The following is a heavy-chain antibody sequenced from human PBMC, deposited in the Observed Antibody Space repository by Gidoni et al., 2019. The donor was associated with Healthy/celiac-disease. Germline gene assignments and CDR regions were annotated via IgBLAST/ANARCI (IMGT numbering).Heavy chain of an antibody. CDR1: GFTFSSYA. J-gene: IGHJ5*02. Sequence: EVQLLESGGGLVQPGGSLRLSCAASGFTFSSYAMSWVRQAPGKGLEWVSAISGSGGSTYYADSVKGRFTISRDNSKNTLYLQRNSRRAEDTAVYYCAKDRREIQSHAWFDPWGQGTLVTVSS. CDR2: ISGSGGST. V-gene: IGHV3-23*01. D-gene: IGHD4-4*01. CDR3: AKDRREIQSHAWFDP.